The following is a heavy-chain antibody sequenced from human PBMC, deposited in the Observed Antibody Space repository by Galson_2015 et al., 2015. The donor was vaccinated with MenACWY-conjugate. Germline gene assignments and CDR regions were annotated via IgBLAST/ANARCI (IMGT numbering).Heavy chain of an antibody. CDR1: GFNLNFYA. Sequence: SLRLSCAASGFNLNFYALNWVRQAPGKGLEWISFISLSGSTVHYADSVKGRFNISRDHARKSLFLQMNSLRDEDTAVYFCARRQRIITYAADGGVDGMDVWGQGTTVIVS. V-gene: IGHV3-48*02. J-gene: IGHJ6*02. D-gene: IGHD3-16*01. CDR2: ISLSGSTV. CDR3: ARRQRIITYAADGGVDGMDV.